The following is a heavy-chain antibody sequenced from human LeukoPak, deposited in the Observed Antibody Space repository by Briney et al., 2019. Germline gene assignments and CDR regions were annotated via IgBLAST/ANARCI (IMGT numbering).Heavy chain of an antibody. CDR1: GGSISSGGYS. CDR3: ARGKLNYDYVWGSYRYPYYFDY. J-gene: IGHJ4*02. V-gene: IGHV4-30-2*01. D-gene: IGHD3-16*02. CDR2: IYHSGST. Sequence: SETLSLTCAVSGGSISSGGYSWSWIRQPPGKGLEWIGYIYHSGSTYYNPSLKSRVTISVDRSKNQFSLKLSSVTAADTAVYYCARGKLNYDYVWGSYRYPYYFDYWGQGTLVTVSS.